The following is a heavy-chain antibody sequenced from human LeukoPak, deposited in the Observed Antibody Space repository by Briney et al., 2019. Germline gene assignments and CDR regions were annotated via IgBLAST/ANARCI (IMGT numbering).Heavy chain of an antibody. CDR2: IYPGDSDT. CDR1: GYTFTTSW. CDR3: ARPHTLDRTTKYYFDY. J-gene: IGHJ4*02. V-gene: IGHV5-51*01. D-gene: IGHD1-26*01. Sequence: GESLKISCKVSGYTFTTSWIGWVRQMPGKGLEWMGIIYPGDSDTRYSPSLQGQVTISADKSINTAYLQWSSLKALDTAMYYCARPHTLDRTTKYYFDYWGQGTLVTVSS.